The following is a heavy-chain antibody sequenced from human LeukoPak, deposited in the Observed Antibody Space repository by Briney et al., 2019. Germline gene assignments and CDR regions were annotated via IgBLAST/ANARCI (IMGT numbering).Heavy chain of an antibody. D-gene: IGHD6-19*01. V-gene: IGHV3-7*01. CDR1: GFTFSSYW. CDR2: IKQDGSEK. CDR3: ARVQGSSGPGIFDY. J-gene: IGHJ4*02. Sequence: GGSLRLSCAASGFTFSSYWMSWVRQAPGKGLEWVANIKQDGSEKYYVDSVKGRFTISRDNAKSSLYLQMNSLRAEDTAVYYCARVQGSSGPGIFDYWGQGTLVTVSS.